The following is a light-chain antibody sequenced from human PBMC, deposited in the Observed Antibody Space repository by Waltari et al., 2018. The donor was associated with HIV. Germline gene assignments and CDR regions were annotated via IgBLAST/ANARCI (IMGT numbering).Light chain of an antibody. J-gene: IGKJ1*01. CDR1: HTISRF. CDR2: SAS. CDR3: QQTYSGPWT. Sequence: DIQMTQSPSSLSASVGDRVTVTCRANHTISRFLNWYQHKPGKAPNLLISSASNLHSGGPSRFGGSGSGTDFALTISSLQPEDFAVYYCQQTYSGPWTFGQGTKIDIK. V-gene: IGKV1-39*01.